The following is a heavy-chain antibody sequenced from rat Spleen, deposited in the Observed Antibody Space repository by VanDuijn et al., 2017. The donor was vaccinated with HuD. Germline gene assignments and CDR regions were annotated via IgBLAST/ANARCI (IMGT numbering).Heavy chain of an antibody. Sequence: EVQLVESGGGLVQPGRSLKLSCAASGFTFSDYGVAWVRQAPTAGLEWVATISYGDSSGHSGTYYRDSVRGRFTISRDDAKSTLSLQMDRLRSEDTATYHCARRNYGYTGHFDHWCQGVMVTVSA. J-gene: IGHJ2*01. V-gene: IGHV5-29*01. CDR1: GFTFSDYG. CDR2: ISYGDSSGHSGT. CDR3: ARRNYGYTGHFDH. D-gene: IGHD1-9*01.